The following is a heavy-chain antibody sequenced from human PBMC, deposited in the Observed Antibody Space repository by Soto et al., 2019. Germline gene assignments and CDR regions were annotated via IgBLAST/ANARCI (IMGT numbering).Heavy chain of an antibody. Sequence: QVQLQESGPGLVKPSQTLSLTCTVSGGSITSGDYYWSWIRQPPGKGLEWIGYIYYSGSTYYNPSLKSRLTISLDTSKNQFSLKMYSVTAADTAVYYCARVVSYCTNGVCYRHFDYWGPGTLVTVSS. V-gene: IGHV4-30-4*01. CDR3: ARVVSYCTNGVCYRHFDY. CDR2: IYYSGST. CDR1: GGSITSGDYY. J-gene: IGHJ4*02. D-gene: IGHD2-8*01.